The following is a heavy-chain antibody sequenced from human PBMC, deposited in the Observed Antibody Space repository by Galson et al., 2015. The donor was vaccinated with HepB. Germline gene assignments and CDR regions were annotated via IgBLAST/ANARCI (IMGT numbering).Heavy chain of an antibody. D-gene: IGHD4-17*01. Sequence: SLRLSCAASGSTFSSYAMSWVRQAPGKGLEWVSAISGSGGSTYYADSVKGRFTISRDNSKNTLYLQMNSLRAEDTAVYYCAKTIYGATDTYLSLFDYWGQGTLVTVSS. CDR1: GSTFSSYA. CDR2: ISGSGGST. J-gene: IGHJ4*02. CDR3: AKTIYGATDTYLSLFDY. V-gene: IGHV3-23*01.